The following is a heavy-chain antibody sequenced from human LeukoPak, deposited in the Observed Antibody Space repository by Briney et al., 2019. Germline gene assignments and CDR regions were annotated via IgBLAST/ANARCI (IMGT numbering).Heavy chain of an antibody. CDR1: GYSFTSYW. J-gene: IGHJ6*03. CDR3: ARHGGSGSYSDETYYYYYMDV. CDR2: IYPGDSDT. D-gene: IGHD3-10*01. Sequence: GESLKISCKGSGYSFTSYWIGWVRQMPGKGLEWMGIIYPGDSDTRYSPSFQGQVTISADKSISTAYLQWSSLKASDTAMYYCARHGGSGSYSDETYYYYYMDVWGKGTTVTVSS. V-gene: IGHV5-51*01.